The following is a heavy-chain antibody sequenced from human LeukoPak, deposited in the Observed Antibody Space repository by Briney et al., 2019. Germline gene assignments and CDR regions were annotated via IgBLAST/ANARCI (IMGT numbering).Heavy chain of an antibody. D-gene: IGHD3-10*01. J-gene: IGHJ6*03. V-gene: IGHV3-33*01. CDR1: GFTFSSYG. CDR3: ARAITMVRGVYYYYMDV. CDR2: IWYDGSNK. Sequence: PGGSLRLSCAASGFTFSSYGMHWVRQAPGKGLEWVAVIWYDGSNKYYADSVKGRFTISRDNAKNSLYLQMNSLRAEDTAVYYCARAITMVRGVYYYYMDVWGKGTTVTVSS.